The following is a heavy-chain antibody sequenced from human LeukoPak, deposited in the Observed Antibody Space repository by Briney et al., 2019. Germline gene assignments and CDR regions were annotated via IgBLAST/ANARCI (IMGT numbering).Heavy chain of an antibody. J-gene: IGHJ4*02. Sequence: GGSLRLSCAASGFTFNNYAMSWVRQAPGKGLEWVSAISGSGGSTYYADSVKGRFTISRDNSKNTLYLQMNSLRAEDTAVYYCAKDGYNDFWSGYDPWWGQGTLVTVSS. CDR1: GFTFNNYA. V-gene: IGHV3-23*01. CDR3: AKDGYNDFWSGYDPW. D-gene: IGHD3-3*01. CDR2: ISGSGGST.